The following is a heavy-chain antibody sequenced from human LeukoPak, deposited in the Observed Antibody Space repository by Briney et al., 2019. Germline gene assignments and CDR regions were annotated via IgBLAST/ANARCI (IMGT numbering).Heavy chain of an antibody. CDR3: AKANCGSECFYIMDV. V-gene: IGHV3-23*01. CDR1: GFTSSNFA. D-gene: IGHD3-16*01. J-gene: IGHJ6*02. Sequence: PGGSLRLSCAASGFTSSNFAMNWVRQAPGKGLECVSSISASTGRTYYADSVKGRITISRDDSKNTVYLEMNSMRAADTALYFCAKANCGSECFYIMDVWGQGTMVTVSS. CDR2: ISASTGRT.